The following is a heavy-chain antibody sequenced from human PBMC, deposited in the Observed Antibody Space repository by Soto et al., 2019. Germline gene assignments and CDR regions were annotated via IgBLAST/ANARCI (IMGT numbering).Heavy chain of an antibody. CDR3: ARDKIKGAPDYLDS. Sequence: QEQLVESGGDVVQPGRSLTLSCAASGFTFSANAMHWVRQAPGKGLEWVAVIAYDGTIKIYRDSVKGRFTISRDDSKSTLYLQMNSLRPEDTAVYYCARDKIKGAPDYLDSWGQVTLVTVSS. CDR2: IAYDGTIK. CDR1: GFTFSANA. J-gene: IGHJ4*02. D-gene: IGHD1-26*01. V-gene: IGHV3-30-3*01.